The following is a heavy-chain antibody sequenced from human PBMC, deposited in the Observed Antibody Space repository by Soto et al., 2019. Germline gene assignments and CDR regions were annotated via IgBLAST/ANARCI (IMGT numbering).Heavy chain of an antibody. CDR1: GGTFSSYA. D-gene: IGHD2-8*01. Sequence: QVQLVQSGAEVKKPGSSVKVSCKASGGTFSSYAIDWVRQAPGQGLEWMGGIIPIFGTADYAQKFQGRVTITAHYSTTTASTALSTLPSEDTPFYYCSPAHTRCVWCYYFPYCRLRTLFTVSS. CDR2: IIPIFGTA. J-gene: IGHJ4*02. CDR3: SPAHTRCVWCYYFPY. V-gene: IGHV1-69*12.